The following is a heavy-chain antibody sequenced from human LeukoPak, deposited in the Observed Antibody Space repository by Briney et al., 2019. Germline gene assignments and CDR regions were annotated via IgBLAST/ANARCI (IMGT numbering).Heavy chain of an antibody. CDR2: IRYDGSNK. V-gene: IGHV3-30*02. CDR1: GFTFSSYG. J-gene: IGHJ4*02. CDR3: AKDAAPGMGKLDY. Sequence: GGSLRLSCAASGFTFSSYGMHWVRQAPGKGLEWVAFIRYDGSNKYYADSEKGRFTISRDNSKNTLYLQMNSLRAEDTAVYYCAKDAAPGMGKLDYWGQGTLVTVSS. D-gene: IGHD3-10*01.